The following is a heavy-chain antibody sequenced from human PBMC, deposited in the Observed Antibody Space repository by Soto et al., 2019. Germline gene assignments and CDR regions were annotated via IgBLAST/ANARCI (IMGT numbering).Heavy chain of an antibody. J-gene: IGHJ4*02. CDR3: AREGYKYGRPANFDS. V-gene: IGHV1-69*01. CDR1: FSRHP. Sequence: FSRHPFSWLRQAPGQGLEWMGGIIPFSDTTNYAQKFQGRVTISADESTSTAYMELSSLRSDDTAVYYCAREGYKYGRPANFDSWGQGTLVTVSS. D-gene: IGHD5-18*01. CDR2: IIPFSDTT.